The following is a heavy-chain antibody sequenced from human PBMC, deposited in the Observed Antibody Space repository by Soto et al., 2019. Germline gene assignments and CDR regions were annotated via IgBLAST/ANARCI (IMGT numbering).Heavy chain of an antibody. J-gene: IGHJ4*02. Sequence: ASVKVSCKAPGGTFSSYAISWVRQAPGQGLEWMGGIIPIFGTANYAQKFQGRVTIAADESTSTAYMELSSLRSEDTAVYYCATGGFISHNYWGQGTLVTVSS. CDR1: GGTFSSYA. D-gene: IGHD3-10*01. CDR3: ATGGFISHNY. CDR2: IIPIFGTA. V-gene: IGHV1-69*13.